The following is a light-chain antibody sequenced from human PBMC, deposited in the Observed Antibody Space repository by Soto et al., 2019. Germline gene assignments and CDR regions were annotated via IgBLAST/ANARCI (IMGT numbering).Light chain of an antibody. J-gene: IGKJ1*01. CDR1: HTISSW. V-gene: IGKV1-5*03. CDR3: QHYNSYSEA. CDR2: KAS. Sequence: DIQMTQSPSTLSASVGDRVILTCRASHTISSWLSWYQQKPGKAPKLLIYKASTLKSGVPSRFSGSGSGTEFTLTISSLQPDDFATYYCQHYNSYSEAFGQGTKVDIK.